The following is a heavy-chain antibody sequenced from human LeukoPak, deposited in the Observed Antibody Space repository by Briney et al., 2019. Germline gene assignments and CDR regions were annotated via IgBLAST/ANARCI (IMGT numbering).Heavy chain of an antibody. CDR2: INPSGGGT. J-gene: IGHJ4*02. V-gene: IGHV1-46*01. Sequence: ASVKVSCKASGGTFSSYAISWVRQAPGQGLEWMGIINPSGGGTSYAQKFQGRVTMTRDTSTSTVYMELSSLRSVDTAVYYCARGHSSSPQDYWGQGTLVTVSS. CDR3: ARGHSSSPQDY. D-gene: IGHD6-6*01. CDR1: GGTFSSYA.